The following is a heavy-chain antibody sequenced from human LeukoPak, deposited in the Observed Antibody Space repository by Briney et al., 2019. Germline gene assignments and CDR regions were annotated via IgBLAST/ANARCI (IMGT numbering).Heavy chain of an antibody. CDR1: GYTFTSYD. Sequence: ASVKVSCKASGYTFTSYDINWVRQATGQGLEWMGWMNPNSGNTGYAQKFQGRVTITRNTSISTAYMELSSLRSEDTAVYYCASGRFDYDFWSGYHDYWCQGTLVTVTS. J-gene: IGHJ4*02. D-gene: IGHD3-3*01. CDR2: MNPNSGNT. V-gene: IGHV1-8*03. CDR3: ASGRFDYDFWSGYHDY.